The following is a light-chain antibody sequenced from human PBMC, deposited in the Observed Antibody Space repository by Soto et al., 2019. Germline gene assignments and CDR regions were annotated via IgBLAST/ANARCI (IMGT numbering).Light chain of an antibody. Sequence: AIQMTQSPSSLSASVGDRVTITCRARQGIRNDLGGYQQKPGKAPRLLIYAASTLQSGVPPRFSGGGSGTDFTVTLGGLQPEDFATYYFLHDYDYPLTFGGGTKGEIK. CDR3: LHDYDYPLT. CDR2: AAS. V-gene: IGKV1-6*01. J-gene: IGKJ4*01. CDR1: QGIRND.